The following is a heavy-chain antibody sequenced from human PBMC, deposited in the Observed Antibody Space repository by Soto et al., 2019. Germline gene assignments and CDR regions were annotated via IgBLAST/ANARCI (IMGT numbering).Heavy chain of an antibody. Sequence: QVQLVQSGAEVKKPGASVKVSCKASGYTFTSYGISWVRQAPGQGLEWMGWISAYNGNTNYAQKLQGRVTMTTDTSTSTAYMELRSLRSDDTAVYYCARDDPAHYDFWSGYLYYYGMDVWRQGTTVTVSS. D-gene: IGHD3-3*01. J-gene: IGHJ6*02. CDR3: ARDDPAHYDFWSGYLYYYGMDV. CDR2: ISAYNGNT. V-gene: IGHV1-18*01. CDR1: GYTFTSYG.